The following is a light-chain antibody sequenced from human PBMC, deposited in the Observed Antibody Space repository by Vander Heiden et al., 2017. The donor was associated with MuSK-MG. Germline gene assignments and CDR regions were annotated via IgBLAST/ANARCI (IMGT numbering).Light chain of an antibody. CDR2: RNN. CDR1: DSNIGTYY. CDR3: ATWDDSLKGV. Sequence: QSVLTQPPSASGAPGQRITISCSGGDSNIGTYYVPWFQQLPGGAPKRLIYRNNQRPSGVPDRFSGSKSGTSAALAISGLRSEDEADYYCATWDDSLKGVFGGGTKVTVL. V-gene: IGLV1-47*01. J-gene: IGLJ3*02.